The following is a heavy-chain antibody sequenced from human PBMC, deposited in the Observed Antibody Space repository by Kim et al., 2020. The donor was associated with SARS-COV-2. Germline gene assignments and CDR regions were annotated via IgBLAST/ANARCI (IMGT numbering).Heavy chain of an antibody. D-gene: IGHD1-26*01. Sequence: SETLSLTCTVSGGSISSSSYYWGWIRQPPGKGLEWIGSIYYSGSTYYNPSLKSRVTISVDTSKNQFSLKLSSVTAADTAVYYCARDILWSGGGYFDYWGQGTLVTVSS. J-gene: IGHJ4*02. CDR1: GGSISSSSYY. CDR2: IYYSGST. V-gene: IGHV4-39*07. CDR3: ARDILWSGGGYFDY.